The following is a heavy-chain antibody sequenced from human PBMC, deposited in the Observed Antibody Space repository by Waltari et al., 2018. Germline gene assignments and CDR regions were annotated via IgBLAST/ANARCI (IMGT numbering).Heavy chain of an antibody. CDR1: GYSISSGYY. V-gene: IGHV4-38-2*01. CDR3: AKLALNDY. Sequence: QVQLQESGPGLVKPSETLSLTCAVSGYSISSGYYWGWIRQPPGKGLEWIGSIYHSGSTYYNPSLKSRVTISVDTSKNQFSLKLSSVTAADTAVYYCAKLALNDYWGQGILVTVSS. CDR2: IYHSGST. J-gene: IGHJ4*02. D-gene: IGHD3-3*02.